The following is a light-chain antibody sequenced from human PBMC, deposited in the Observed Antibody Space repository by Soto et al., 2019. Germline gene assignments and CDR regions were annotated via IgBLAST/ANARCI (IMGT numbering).Light chain of an antibody. J-gene: IGKJ4*01. CDR3: QQYRSYTLT. CDR1: QGITNF. CDR2: AAS. V-gene: IGKV1-16*01. Sequence: IQMTQSPSSLAASVGDRVTITCRASQGITNFVAWFQQKPGKAPKAVIYAASTLLSGVPSRFSGSGSRTDFSLTISSLKPEDSATYYFQQYRSYTLTFGGGTKVEI.